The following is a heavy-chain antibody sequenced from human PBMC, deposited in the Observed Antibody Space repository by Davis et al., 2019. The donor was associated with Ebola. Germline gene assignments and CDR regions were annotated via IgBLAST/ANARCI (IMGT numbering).Heavy chain of an antibody. Sequence: PGGSLRLSCAASGLTFSGYWMHWVRQAPGKGLVWVSRINGDGTATSYADSVKGRFTIPRDNAKNTLYLQMNNLRAEDTAIYYCARALGYSSGDSYWGQGTLVTVSS. CDR3: ARALGYSSGDSY. CDR1: GLTFSGYW. V-gene: IGHV3-74*01. J-gene: IGHJ4*02. CDR2: INGDGTAT. D-gene: IGHD2-15*01.